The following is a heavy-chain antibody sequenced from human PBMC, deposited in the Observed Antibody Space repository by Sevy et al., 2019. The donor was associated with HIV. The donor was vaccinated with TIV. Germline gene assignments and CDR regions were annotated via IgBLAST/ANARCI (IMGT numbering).Heavy chain of an antibody. CDR2: IYYSGST. D-gene: IGHD3-16*01. CDR3: ARETRYYDYVWGIDAFDI. J-gene: IGHJ3*02. Sequence: SETVSLTCTVSGGSISSGGYYWSWIRQHPGKGLEWIGYIYYSGSTYYNPSLKSRVTISVDTSKNQFSLKLSSVTAADTAVYYCARETRYYDYVWGIDAFDIWGQGTMVTVSS. CDR1: GGSISSGGYY. V-gene: IGHV4-31*03.